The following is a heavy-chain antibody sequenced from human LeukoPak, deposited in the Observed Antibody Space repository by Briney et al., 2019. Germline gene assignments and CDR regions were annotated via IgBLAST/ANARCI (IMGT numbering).Heavy chain of an antibody. CDR3: ARDLGVAGTEYFDY. CDR1: GGTFSSYA. CDR2: IIPIFGTA. D-gene: IGHD6-19*01. J-gene: IGHJ4*02. V-gene: IGHV1-69*13. Sequence: ASVKVSCKASGGTFSSYAISWVRQAPGQGLEWMGGIIPIFGTANYAQKFQGRVTITADESTSTAYMELSSLGSEDTAVYYCARDLGVAGTEYFDYWGQGTLVTVSS.